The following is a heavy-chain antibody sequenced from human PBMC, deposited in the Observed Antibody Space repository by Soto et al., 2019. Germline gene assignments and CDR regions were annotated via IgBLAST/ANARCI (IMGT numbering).Heavy chain of an antibody. CDR3: TRGGWYPDY. V-gene: IGHV4-34*01. D-gene: IGHD2-15*01. Sequence: QVQLQQWGAGLLKPSETLSLTCAVHGGSFSGYYWSWIRQPPGKGLEWIGEINDSGSTNDNPSLKSRVTISVDTSKNQFSLKLSSVTAADTAVYYCTRGGWYPDYWGQGTLVTVAS. CDR2: INDSGST. J-gene: IGHJ4*02. CDR1: GGSFSGYY.